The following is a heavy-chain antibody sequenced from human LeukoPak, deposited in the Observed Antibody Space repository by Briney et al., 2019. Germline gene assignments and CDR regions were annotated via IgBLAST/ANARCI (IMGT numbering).Heavy chain of an antibody. CDR3: ARVKTGRGDY. CDR1: GGSFSGYY. CDR2: INHSGGT. J-gene: IGHJ4*02. V-gene: IGHV4-34*01. Sequence: ASETLSLTCAVYGGSFSGYYWSWIRQPPGKGLEWIGEINHSGGTNYNPSLKSRVTISVDTSKNQFSLKLSSVAAADTAVYYCARVKTGRGDYWGQGTLVTVSS. D-gene: IGHD1-14*01.